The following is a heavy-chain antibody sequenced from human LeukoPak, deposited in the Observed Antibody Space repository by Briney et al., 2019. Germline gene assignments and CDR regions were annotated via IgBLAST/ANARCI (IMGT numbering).Heavy chain of an antibody. CDR1: GYSISAGYF. V-gene: IGHV4-38-2*01. CDR3: ARVIVTATHVPDAFDL. J-gene: IGHJ3*01. CDR2: VHHTVSD. Sequence: PSETLSLTCAISGYSISAGYFWGWIRQSPVKGLEWIGSVHHTVSDYYNPSLKSRVTIAIDTSKNHFSLNLTSVTAADTAVFFCARVIVTATHVPDAFDLWGQGILVTVSS. D-gene: IGHD1-26*01.